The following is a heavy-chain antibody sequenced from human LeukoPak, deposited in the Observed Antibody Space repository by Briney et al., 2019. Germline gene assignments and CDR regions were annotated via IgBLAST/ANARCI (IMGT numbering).Heavy chain of an antibody. CDR3: ARYSQGHIVVVTDTFDY. CDR1: GGSISSGGYY. D-gene: IGHD2-21*02. CDR2: IYYSGST. Sequence: SETLSLTCTVSGGSISSGGYYWSWIRQHPGKGLEWIGYIYYSGSTYYNPSLKSRVTISVDTSKNQFSLKLSSVTAADTAVYYCARYSQGHIVVVTDTFDYWGQGTLVTVSS. V-gene: IGHV4-31*03. J-gene: IGHJ4*02.